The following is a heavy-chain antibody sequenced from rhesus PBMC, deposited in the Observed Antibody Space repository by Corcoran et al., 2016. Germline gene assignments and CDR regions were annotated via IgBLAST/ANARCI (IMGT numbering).Heavy chain of an antibody. D-gene: IGHD3-34*01. Sequence: QVQLPESGPGLVKPSETLSLTCAVSGGSISDDYYWSWIRQPPGTGLEWIGYIYGSGGGTNYNPSRKNRVTISIDTSKNQFSLKLSSVTTADTAVYYCARSYWGDYFDYWGQGVLVTVSS. J-gene: IGHJ4*01. CDR3: ARSYWGDYFDY. CDR2: IYGSGGGT. V-gene: IGHV4-106*01. CDR1: GGSISDDYY.